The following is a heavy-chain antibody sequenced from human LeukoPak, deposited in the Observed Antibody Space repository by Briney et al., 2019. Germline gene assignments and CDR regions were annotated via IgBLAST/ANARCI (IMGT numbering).Heavy chain of an antibody. J-gene: IGHJ3*02. CDR3: ARLGGMGSGWYEGAFDI. Sequence: SETLSLTCTVSGGSISSYYWSWIRQPPGKGLEWIGYIYYSGSTNYNPSLKSRVTISVDTSKNQFSLKLSSVTAADTAVYYCARLGGMGSGWYEGAFDIWGQGTMVTVSS. D-gene: IGHD6-19*01. CDR2: IYYSGST. V-gene: IGHV4-59*08. CDR1: GGSISSYY.